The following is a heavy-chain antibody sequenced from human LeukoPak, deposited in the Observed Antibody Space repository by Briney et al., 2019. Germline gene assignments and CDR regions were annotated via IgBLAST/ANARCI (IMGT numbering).Heavy chain of an antibody. CDR1: GGSISSGGYY. D-gene: IGHD2-21*02. Sequence: KPSQTLSLTCTVSGGSISSGGYYWSWIRQPPGKGLEWIGYIYHSGSTYYNPSLMSRVTISVDRSKNQFSLKLSSVTAADTAVYYCARAYCGGDCYMSGQGDAFDIWGQGTMVTVSS. J-gene: IGHJ3*02. V-gene: IGHV4-30-2*01. CDR2: IYHSGST. CDR3: ARAYCGGDCYMSGQGDAFDI.